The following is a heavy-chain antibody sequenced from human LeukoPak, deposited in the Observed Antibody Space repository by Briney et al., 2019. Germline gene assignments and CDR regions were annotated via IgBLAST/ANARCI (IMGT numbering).Heavy chain of an antibody. CDR2: ISSSSSYI. V-gene: IGHV3-21*01. CDR3: ARAGGGYDILTGYYSWFDP. J-gene: IGHJ5*02. Sequence: GGSLRLSCAASGFTFSSYSMNWVRQAPGKGLEWVSSISSSSSYIYYADSVKGRFTISRDNAKNSLYLQMNSLRAEDTAVYYCARAGGGYDILTGYYSWFDPWGQGTLVTVSS. CDR1: GFTFSSYS. D-gene: IGHD3-9*01.